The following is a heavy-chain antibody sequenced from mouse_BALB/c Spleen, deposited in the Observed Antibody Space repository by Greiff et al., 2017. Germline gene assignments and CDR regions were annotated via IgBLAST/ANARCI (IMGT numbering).Heavy chain of an antibody. D-gene: IGHD2-1*01. J-gene: IGHJ4*01. CDR2: ISSGGSYT. CDR3: ARQGGYYGNYDAMDY. CDR1: GFTFSSYA. V-gene: IGHV5-9-3*01. Sequence: EVMLVESGGGLVKPGGSLKLSCAASGFTFSSYAMSWVRQTPGKGLEWVGTISSGGSYTYYPDSVKGRITISRDNAKNTLYLQMSSLRSEDTAMYYCARQGGYYGNYDAMDYWGQGTSVTVSS.